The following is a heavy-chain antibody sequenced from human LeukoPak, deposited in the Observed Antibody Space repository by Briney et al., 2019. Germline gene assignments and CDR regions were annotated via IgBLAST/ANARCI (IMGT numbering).Heavy chain of an antibody. CDR2: ISGSGGST. CDR3: AKGVVPEV. CDR1: GFTYSTYA. Sequence: PGGSLRLSCAASGFTYSTYAMSWVRQAPGKGLEWVSGISGSGGSTFYADSVKGRFTISRDNSKNTLYLQMNSLRVEHTGVYYCAKGVVPEVWGQGTTVTVSS. V-gene: IGHV3-23*01. J-gene: IGHJ6*02.